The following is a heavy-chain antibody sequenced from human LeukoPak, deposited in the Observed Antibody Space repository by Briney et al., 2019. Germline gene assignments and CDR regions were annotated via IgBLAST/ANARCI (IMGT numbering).Heavy chain of an antibody. CDR1: GGSISSYY. Sequence: SETLSLTCTVSGGSISSYYWSWIRQPPGKGLEWIGYIYYSGSTNYNPSLKSRVTISVDSSKNQFSLKLSSVTAADTAVYYCAREWLPHTVNWFDPWGQGTLVTVSS. V-gene: IGHV4-59*01. J-gene: IGHJ5*02. CDR2: IYYSGST. CDR3: AREWLPHTVNWFDP. D-gene: IGHD3-22*01.